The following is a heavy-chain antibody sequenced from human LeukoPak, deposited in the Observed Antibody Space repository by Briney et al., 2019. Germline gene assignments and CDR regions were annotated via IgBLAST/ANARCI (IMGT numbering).Heavy chain of an antibody. CDR3: ARGPPWYFDL. J-gene: IGHJ2*01. D-gene: IGHD6-25*01. V-gene: IGHV3-11*06. CDR2: ISSSSIYI. CDR1: GFTFSDYY. Sequence: GGSLRLSCAASGFTFSDYYMSWIRQAPGKGLEWVSSISSSSIYIYYADSVKGRFTISRDNAKNTLYLQMNSLTAEDTAVYYCARGPPWYFDLWGRGTLVTVSS.